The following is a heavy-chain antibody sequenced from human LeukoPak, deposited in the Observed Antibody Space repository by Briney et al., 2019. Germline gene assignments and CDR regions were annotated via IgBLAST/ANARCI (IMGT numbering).Heavy chain of an antibody. CDR1: GYSISSGYY. CDR2: IYHNGST. CDR3: AGSLQYDFWSGYYRDY. J-gene: IGHJ4*02. D-gene: IGHD3-3*01. V-gene: IGHV4-38-2*01. Sequence: PSETLSLTCAVSGYSISSGYYWGWIRQPPGKGLEWIGSIYHNGSTYYNPSLKSRVTISVDTSKNQFSLKLSSVTAADTAVYYCAGSLQYDFWSGYYRDYWGQGTLVTVSS.